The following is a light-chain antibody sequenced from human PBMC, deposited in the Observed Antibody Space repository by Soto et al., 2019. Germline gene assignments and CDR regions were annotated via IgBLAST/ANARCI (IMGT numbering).Light chain of an antibody. CDR1: SSDIGGYRY. CDR3: SSYRGISYVR. V-gene: IGLV2-14*03. Sequence: QSVLTQPAAVSGSPGQSITISCTGTSSDIGGYRYVSWYQQHPGKAPQLLIYDVSYRPSGISNRFSGSKSGNTASLTISGLQAEDGASYYCSSYRGISYVRFGGGTKLTVL. J-gene: IGLJ2*01. CDR2: DVS.